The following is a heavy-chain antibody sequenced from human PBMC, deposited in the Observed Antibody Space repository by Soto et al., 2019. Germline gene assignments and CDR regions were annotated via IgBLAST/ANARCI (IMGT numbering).Heavy chain of an antibody. CDR3: ARLPFYGSGSYYADY. D-gene: IGHD3-10*01. CDR2: IYYSGST. CDR1: GGSISSSSYY. V-gene: IGHV4-39*01. Sequence: SSETLSLTCTVSGGSISSSSYYWGWIRQPPGKRLEWIGSIYYSGSTYYNPSLKSRVTISVDTSKNQFSLKLSSVTAADTAVYYCARLPFYGSGSYYADYWGQGTLVTVSS. J-gene: IGHJ4*02.